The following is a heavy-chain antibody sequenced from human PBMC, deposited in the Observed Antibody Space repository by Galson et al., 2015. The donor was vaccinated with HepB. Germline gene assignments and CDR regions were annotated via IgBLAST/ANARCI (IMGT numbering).Heavy chain of an antibody. CDR1: GFTFRSYI. D-gene: IGHD3-16*01. J-gene: IGHJ6*03. V-gene: IGHV3-21*01. Sequence: SLRLSCAASGFTFRSYIINWVRQAPGKGLEWVSSISRSSTYIYYADSVKGRFTISRDNAKNSVYLQMNSLRGEDTAVYYCAREWGGYSYYMDVWGKGTTVTVSS. CDR3: AREWGGYSYYMDV. CDR2: ISRSSTYI.